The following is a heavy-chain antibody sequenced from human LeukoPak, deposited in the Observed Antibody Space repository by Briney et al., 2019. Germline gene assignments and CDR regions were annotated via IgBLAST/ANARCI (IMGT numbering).Heavy chain of an antibody. D-gene: IGHD2-8*01. CDR2: IYYSGST. J-gene: IGHJ5*02. CDR3: ARQRRVSNNWFDP. Sequence: SSETLSLTCTVSGGSISSYYWSWIRQPPGKGLEWIGYIYYSGSTNYNPSLKSRVTISVDTSKNQFSLKLNSVTAADTAVYYCARQRRVSNNWFDPWGQGTLVTVSS. CDR1: GGSISSYY. V-gene: IGHV4-59*08.